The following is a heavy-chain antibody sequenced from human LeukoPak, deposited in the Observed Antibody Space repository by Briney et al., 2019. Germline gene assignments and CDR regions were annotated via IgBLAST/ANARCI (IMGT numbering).Heavy chain of an antibody. CDR3: ARDPPYDSSGYYDSSGIVLDY. Sequence: GGSLRLSCAASGFTFSSYAMHWVRQAPGKGLEWVAVISYDGSNKYYADSVKGRFTISRDNAKNSLYLQMNSLRAEDTAVYYCARDPPYDSSGYYDSSGIVLDYWGQGTLVTVSS. CDR2: ISYDGSNK. CDR1: GFTFSSYA. V-gene: IGHV3-30-3*01. J-gene: IGHJ4*02. D-gene: IGHD3-22*01.